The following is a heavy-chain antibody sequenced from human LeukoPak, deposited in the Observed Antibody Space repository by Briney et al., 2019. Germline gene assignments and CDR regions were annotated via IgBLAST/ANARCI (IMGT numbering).Heavy chain of an antibody. CDR3: ARLVRDGYKVRHRETNWFDP. CDR2: IYPGDSDT. D-gene: IGHD5-24*01. J-gene: IGHJ5*02. V-gene: IGHV5-51*01. Sequence: GESLKISWKGSGYSFTSYWIGWVRQMPGKGLEWMGIIYPGDSDTRYSPSFQGQVTISADKSISTAYLQWSSLKASDTAMYYCARLVRDGYKVRHRETNWFDPWGQGTLVTVSS. CDR1: GYSFTSYW.